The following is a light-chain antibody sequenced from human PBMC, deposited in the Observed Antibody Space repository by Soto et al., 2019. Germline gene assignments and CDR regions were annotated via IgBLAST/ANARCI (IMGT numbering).Light chain of an antibody. J-gene: IGKJ5*01. Sequence: EIVLTQSPGTLSLSPGERATLSCRASQSVSSSYLAWHQYKPGLAPRLLIYGGSRRATGIPDRFSGSVSGTDFTLTISRLEPEDFAVYYCQQYGYLITFGQGTRLEIK. CDR3: QQYGYLIT. V-gene: IGKV3-20*01. CDR2: GGS. CDR1: QSVSSSY.